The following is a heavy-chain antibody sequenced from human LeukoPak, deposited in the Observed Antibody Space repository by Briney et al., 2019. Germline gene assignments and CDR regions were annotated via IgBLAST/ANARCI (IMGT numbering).Heavy chain of an antibody. J-gene: IGHJ4*02. V-gene: IGHV3-74*01. CDR2: TSKDGSHT. Sequence: GGSLRLSCAASGFTFSDFWMHWVRPVPGKGAAWLSRTSKDGSHTVYADSAQGRFTSSRDNTKNTVYLEVTNLRPEDTAVYYCARGGYSGSYYRFSWGQGTPVTVAS. D-gene: IGHD6-25*01. CDR1: GFTFSDFW. CDR3: ARGGYSGSYYRFS.